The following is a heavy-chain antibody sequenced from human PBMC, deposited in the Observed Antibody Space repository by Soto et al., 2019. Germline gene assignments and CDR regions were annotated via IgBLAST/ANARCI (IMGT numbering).Heavy chain of an antibody. V-gene: IGHV3-21*01. J-gene: IGHJ6*02. CDR2: ISSSSSHI. CDR3: ARSWTYYYYYGMDV. D-gene: IGHD3-3*01. Sequence: EVQLAEPGGGLVKPGGSLRLSCAASGFTLSTYSMNWARQTPGKGRVWFSSISSSSSHIYYAVTVKGRFTISRVNATNSLYLQMNSLRAEDTAVYYCARSWTYYYYYGMDVRGQGTTVTVSS. CDR1: GFTLSTYS.